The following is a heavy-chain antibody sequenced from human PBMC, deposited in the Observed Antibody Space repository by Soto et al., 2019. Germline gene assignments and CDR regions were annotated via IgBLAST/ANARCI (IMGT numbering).Heavy chain of an antibody. D-gene: IGHD3-22*01. CDR3: VRDSSGTY. CDR1: GFTFSNYW. V-gene: IGHV3-74*01. Sequence: EVQLVESGGGVVQPGGSLRLSCAASGFTFSNYWMSWVRQLPGKGLVWVSRINPDGSITNYADSVKGRFTISRDNAENTLYLQMSSLRVEDTAVYYCVRDSSGTYWGQGTLATVSS. J-gene: IGHJ4*02. CDR2: INPDGSIT.